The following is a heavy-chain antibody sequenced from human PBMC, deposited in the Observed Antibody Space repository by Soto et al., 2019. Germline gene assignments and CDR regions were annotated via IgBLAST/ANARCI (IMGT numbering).Heavy chain of an antibody. V-gene: IGHV1-18*04. CDR3: ARDRYYYGSGSYYISWFDP. D-gene: IGHD3-10*01. CDR2: ISAYNGNT. CDR1: CYTFTNYG. J-gene: IGHJ5*02. Sequence: ASVKASCKASCYTFTNYGIRWVRQSPVQGLEWMGWISAYNGNTNYAQKLQGRFPMTTDTSTSTAYMELRSLGSDDTAVYYCARDRYYYGSGSYYISWFDPWGQGTLVTVSS.